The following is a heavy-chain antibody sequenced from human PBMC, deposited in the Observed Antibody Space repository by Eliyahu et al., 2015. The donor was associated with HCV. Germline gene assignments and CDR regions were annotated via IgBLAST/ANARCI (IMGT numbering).Heavy chain of an antibody. CDR1: GRSLSGYR. V-gene: IGHV4-34*01. CDR3: ARGLPFYYGPGSLNWFDP. Sequence: QVKLQQWGARLLKPSETLSLTCALYGRSLSGYRXTWXRQSPGKGLEWLSEIDHNGITTYNPXLGSRPTMSVDTAKNQVSLKLTSVTAADTAVYYCARGLPFYYGPGSLNWFDPWGQGTLVTVSS. J-gene: IGHJ5*02. D-gene: IGHD3-10*01. CDR2: IDHNGIT.